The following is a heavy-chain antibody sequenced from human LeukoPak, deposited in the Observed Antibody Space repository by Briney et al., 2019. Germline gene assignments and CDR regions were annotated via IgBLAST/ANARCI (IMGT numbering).Heavy chain of an antibody. CDR2: INPNSGGT. CDR3: ATDGITAAGTNY. D-gene: IGHD6-13*01. Sequence: ASVKVSCKAYGYTFTGYYMHWVRQAPGQGLEWMGWINPNSGGTNYAQKFQGRVTMTRDTSISTAYMELSRLRSDDTAVYYCATDGITAAGTNYWGQGTLVTVSS. V-gene: IGHV1-2*02. CDR1: GYTFTGYY. J-gene: IGHJ4*02.